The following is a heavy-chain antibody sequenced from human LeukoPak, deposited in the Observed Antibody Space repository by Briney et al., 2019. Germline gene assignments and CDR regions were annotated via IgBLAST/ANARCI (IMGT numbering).Heavy chain of an antibody. J-gene: IGHJ4*02. D-gene: IGHD6-19*01. CDR2: IYYSGIT. Sequence: SETLSLTCTVSGGSVSSGSYYWGWIRQPPGKGLEWIGYIYYSGITNYNPSLKSRVTISVDTSKKQFSLKLSSVTAADTAVYYCARVSVDDYFDYWGQGTLVTVSS. CDR3: ARVSVDDYFDY. V-gene: IGHV4-61*01. CDR1: GGSVSSGSYY.